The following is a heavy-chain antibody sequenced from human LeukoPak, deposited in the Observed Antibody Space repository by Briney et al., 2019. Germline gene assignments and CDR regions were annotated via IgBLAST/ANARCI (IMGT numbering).Heavy chain of an antibody. CDR1: GGSISSGGYS. V-gene: IGHV4-30-2*01. CDR2: INHSGST. D-gene: IGHD5-18*01. Sequence: PSQTLSLTCAVSGGSISSGGYSWSWIRQPPGKGLEWIGEINHSGSTNYNPSLKSRVAISVDTSKNQFSLKLSSVTAADTAVYYCAREGRRGRIGYSYGVIDYWGQGTLVTVSS. J-gene: IGHJ4*02. CDR3: AREGRRGRIGYSYGVIDY.